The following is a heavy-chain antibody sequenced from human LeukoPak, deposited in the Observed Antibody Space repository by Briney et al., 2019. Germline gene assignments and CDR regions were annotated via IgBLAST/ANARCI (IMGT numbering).Heavy chain of an antibody. CDR1: GYTFTAYY. J-gene: IGHJ4*02. D-gene: IGHD3-16*01. V-gene: IGHV1-2*02. CDR2: ISPNSGIT. CDR3: ARDRSSYGGYRVLDN. Sequence: ASVTVSCMASGYTFTAYYIHWVRQAPGQGLEWMGWISPNSGITNYAQKFQGRVTMTRDTSLSSGYMEMRGLRSDDTAVYYCARDRSSYGGYRVLDNWGQGTLVTVAS.